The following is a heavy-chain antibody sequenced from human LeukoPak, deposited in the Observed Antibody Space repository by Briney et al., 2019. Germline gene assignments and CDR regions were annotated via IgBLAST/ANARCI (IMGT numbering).Heavy chain of an antibody. CDR2: ISGSGGDT. CDR3: AKDRSCTNNICHGDFDY. D-gene: IGHD2-8*01. J-gene: IGHJ4*02. Sequence: QPGGSLRLSCAASGFTFSNYAMSWVRQAPGKGLEGVSGISGSGGDTYYADSVKGRFTISRDNSKNTLYLQMNSLRAEDTAVYYCAKDRSCTNNICHGDFDYWGQGTLVTVSS. CDR1: GFTFSNYA. V-gene: IGHV3-23*01.